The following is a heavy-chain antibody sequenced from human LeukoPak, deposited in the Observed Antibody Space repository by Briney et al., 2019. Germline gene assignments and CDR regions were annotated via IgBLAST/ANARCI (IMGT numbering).Heavy chain of an antibody. Sequence: ASLKVSCKASGYTFTGYYMHWVRQAPGQGLEWMGWINPNSGGTNYAQKFQGRVTMTRDTSISTAYMELSRLRSDDTAVYYCARVEQQLVGFFDYWGQGTLVTVSS. J-gene: IGHJ4*02. CDR3: ARVEQQLVGFFDY. CDR2: INPNSGGT. CDR1: GYTFTGYY. D-gene: IGHD6-13*01. V-gene: IGHV1-2*02.